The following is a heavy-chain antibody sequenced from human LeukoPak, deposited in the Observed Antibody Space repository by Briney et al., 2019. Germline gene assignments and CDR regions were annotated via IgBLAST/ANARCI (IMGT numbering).Heavy chain of an antibody. J-gene: IGHJ4*02. CDR2: IYYSGST. V-gene: IGHV4-39*01. Sequence: SETLSLTCTVSGGSISSYYWGWIRQPPGKGLEWIGSIYYSGSTYYNPSLKSRVTISVDTSKNQFSLKLSSVTAADTAVYYCARLFLLEWLFDYWGQGTLVTVSS. CDR1: GGSISSYY. CDR3: ARLFLLEWLFDY. D-gene: IGHD3-3*01.